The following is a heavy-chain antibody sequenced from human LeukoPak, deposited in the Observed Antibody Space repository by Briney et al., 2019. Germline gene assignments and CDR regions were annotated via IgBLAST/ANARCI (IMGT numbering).Heavy chain of an antibody. J-gene: IGHJ4*02. D-gene: IGHD3-22*01. V-gene: IGHV4-59*01. CDR1: GGSISSYY. Sequence: PSETLSLTCTVSGGSISSYYWSWIRQPPGKGLEWIGYIYYSGSTNYNPSLKSRVTISVDTSKNQFSLKLSFVTAADTAVYYRARVGAYYYDSSGYSPFDYWGQGTLVTVSS. CDR2: IYYSGST. CDR3: ARVGAYYYDSSGYSPFDY.